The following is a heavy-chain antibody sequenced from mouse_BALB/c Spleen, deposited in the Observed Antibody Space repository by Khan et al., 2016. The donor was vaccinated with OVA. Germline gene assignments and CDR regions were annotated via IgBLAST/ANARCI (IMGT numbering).Heavy chain of an antibody. Sequence: QVQLKESGPGLVQPSQSLSITCTVSGFSLNSYGVHWVRQSPGKGLEWLGVIWSGGSTDYNAAFISRVSISKNNSKSQVFFKMNSLQANDTAIYYCVRGNGYFVWYFDVWGAGTTVTVSS. CDR1: GFSLNSYG. J-gene: IGHJ1*01. CDR2: IWSGGST. V-gene: IGHV2-2*02. CDR3: VRGNGYFVWYFDV. D-gene: IGHD1-2*01.